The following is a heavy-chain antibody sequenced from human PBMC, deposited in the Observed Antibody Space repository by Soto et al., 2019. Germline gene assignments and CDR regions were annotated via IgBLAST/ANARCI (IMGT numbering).Heavy chain of an antibody. J-gene: IGHJ5*02. D-gene: IGHD6-19*01. CDR1: GDSVSSPYY. CDR2: VFHTGTT. V-gene: IGHV4-4*02. CDR3: ARSAGWYAIHA. Sequence: QVQLQESGPGLVKPSGTLSLTCAVSGDSVSSPYYWCWVRQPPGKGLEWIGEVFHTGTTSYNPSLRSRVTISRDRSINQFSLDLSSVTAADTAVYYCARSAGWYAIHAWGPGTLV.